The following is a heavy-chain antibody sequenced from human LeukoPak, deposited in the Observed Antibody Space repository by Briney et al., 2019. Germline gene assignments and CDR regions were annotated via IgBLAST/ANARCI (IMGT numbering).Heavy chain of an antibody. CDR3: ARDWAQAAAVYNWFDP. V-gene: IGHV3-21*01. D-gene: IGHD6-13*01. CDR2: ISSSSSYI. CDR1: GFTFSSYS. J-gene: IGHJ5*02. Sequence: PGGSLRLSCAASGFTFSSYSMNWVRQAPGKGLEWASSISSSSSYIYYADSVKGRFTISRDNAKNSLYLQMNSLRAEDTAVYYCARDWAQAAAVYNWFDPWGQGTLVTVSS.